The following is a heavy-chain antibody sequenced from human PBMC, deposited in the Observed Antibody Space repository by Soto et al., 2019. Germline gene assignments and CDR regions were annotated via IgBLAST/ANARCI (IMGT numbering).Heavy chain of an antibody. CDR3: ARFRNFGADDYFDY. D-gene: IGHD3-3*01. J-gene: IGHJ4*02. V-gene: IGHV3-23*01. Sequence: SRSLACVASGFSFNKYVMGWVRPAPGKGLELGSGISGSAITTNYANTVKSRITISKDNSSNALYVQMNMLRAEDAAVYYSARFRNFGADDYFDYWGQGTLVTVSS. CDR2: ISGSAITT. CDR1: GFSFNKYV.